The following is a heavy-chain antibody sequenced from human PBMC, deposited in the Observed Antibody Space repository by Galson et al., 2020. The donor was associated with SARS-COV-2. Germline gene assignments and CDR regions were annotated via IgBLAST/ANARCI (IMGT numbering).Heavy chain of an antibody. CDR2: MSHDGSVK. CDR1: GFTFNNYP. D-gene: IGHD3-10*01. J-gene: IGHJ3*02. V-gene: IGHV3-30*04. CDR3: VRENYYSSGSYYSLGAFDI. Sequence: GESLKLSCAASGFTFNNYPMNWVRQAPGKGLEWVAVMSHDGSVKFYADSVKGRFTISRDNSKNTLDLQMNSVRTDDTAVYYCVRENYYSSGSYYSLGAFDIWGQGTMVSVFS.